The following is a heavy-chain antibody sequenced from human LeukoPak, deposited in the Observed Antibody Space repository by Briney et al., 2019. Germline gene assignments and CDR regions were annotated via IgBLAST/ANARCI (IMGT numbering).Heavy chain of an antibody. CDR1: GFTFSSYG. Sequence: GRSLRLSCAASGFTFSSYGMHWVRQAPGKGLEWVAVISYDGSNKYYADSVKGRFTISRDNSKNTLYLQMNSLRAEDTAVYYCAKTPGIAVAGTPVYWFDPWGQGTLVTVSS. CDR3: AKTPGIAVAGTPVYWFDP. J-gene: IGHJ5*02. V-gene: IGHV3-30*18. D-gene: IGHD6-19*01. CDR2: ISYDGSNK.